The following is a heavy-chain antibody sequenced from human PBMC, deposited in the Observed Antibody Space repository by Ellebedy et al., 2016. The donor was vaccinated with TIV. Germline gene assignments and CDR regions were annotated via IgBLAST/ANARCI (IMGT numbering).Heavy chain of an antibody. J-gene: IGHJ4*02. Sequence: MPSETLSLTCTVSGGSISSGNYYWSWIRQSPGKGLEWIGYISYSGSTYYNPSLRSRVIISVDTSKNQFSLKVSSVSAADTAVYYCARSSGLGASRFVYDYWGQGTLVTVSS. CDR2: ISYSGST. D-gene: IGHD1-26*01. V-gene: IGHV4-30-4*01. CDR3: ARSSGLGASRFVYDY. CDR1: GGSISSGNYY.